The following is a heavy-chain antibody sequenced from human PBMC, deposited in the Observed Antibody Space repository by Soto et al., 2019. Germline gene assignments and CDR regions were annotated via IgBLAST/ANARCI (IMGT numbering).Heavy chain of an antibody. J-gene: IGHJ6*03. CDR1: GGSFSGYY. CDR2: INHSGST. CDR3: ASGLGYCTNCLCHGNYYFYHLDV. Sequence: SETLSLTCAVYGGSFSGYYWSWIRQPPGKGLEWIGEINHSGSTNYNPSLKSRVTISVDTSKNQFSLKLSSVTAADTAVYYCASGLGYCTNCLCHGNYYFYHLDVWGKGTTVTVSS. V-gene: IGHV4-34*01. D-gene: IGHD2-8*01.